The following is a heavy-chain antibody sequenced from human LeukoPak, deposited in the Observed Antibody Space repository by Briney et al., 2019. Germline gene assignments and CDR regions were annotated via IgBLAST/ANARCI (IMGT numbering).Heavy chain of an antibody. V-gene: IGHV3-23*01. CDR2: ISGSGGST. CDR3: AKSGVGELPVLYFDY. D-gene: IGHD3-10*01. CDR1: GFTFSGSA. J-gene: IGHJ4*02. Sequence: PGGSLRLSCAASGFTFSGSAMHWVRQASGKGLEWVSAISGSGGSTYYADSVKGRFTISRDNSKNTLYLQMNSLRAEDTAVYYCAKSGVGELPVLYFDYWGQGTLVTVSS.